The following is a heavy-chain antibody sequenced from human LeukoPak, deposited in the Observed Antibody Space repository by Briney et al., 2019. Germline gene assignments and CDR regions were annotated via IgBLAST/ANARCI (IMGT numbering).Heavy chain of an antibody. J-gene: IGHJ4*02. CDR3: ARVSGYDWESFYDY. Sequence: NPSETLSLTCAVYGGSFSGYYWSWIRQPPGKGLEWIGYIYYSGSTNYNPSLKSRVTISVDTSKNQFSLKLSSVTAADTAMYYCARVSGYDWESFYDYWGQGSLVTVSS. D-gene: IGHD5-12*01. CDR1: GGSFSGYY. CDR2: IYYSGST. V-gene: IGHV4-59*01.